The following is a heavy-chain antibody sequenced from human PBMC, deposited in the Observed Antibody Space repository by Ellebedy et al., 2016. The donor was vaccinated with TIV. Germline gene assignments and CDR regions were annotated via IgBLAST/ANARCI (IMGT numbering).Heavy chain of an antibody. V-gene: IGHV3-30-3*01. CDR2: ISYDGSNK. D-gene: IGHD5/OR15-5a*01. CDR3: AKDVRLPGGLFEY. CDR1: GFTFSSYA. J-gene: IGHJ4*01. Sequence: GESLKISXAASGFTFSSYAMYWVRQAPGKGLEWVAVISYDGSNKYYADSVKGRFTISRDNSKNTLYLQMNSLRAEDTAVYYCAKDVRLPGGLFEYWGHGTLVTVSS.